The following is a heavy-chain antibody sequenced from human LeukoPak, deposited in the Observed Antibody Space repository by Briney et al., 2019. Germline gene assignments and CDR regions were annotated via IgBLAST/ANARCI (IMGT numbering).Heavy chain of an antibody. CDR1: GYTVTNRW. CDR2: IYPGDSDT. D-gene: IGHD3-16*01. J-gene: IGHJ4*02. CDR3: ARRGPSSEYFDH. Sequence: GESLKISCKGSGYTVTNRWIGWVRQTPGKGLEWMGIIYPGDSDTRYHPSFQGQVTISADKSISTVYLQWSSLEASDTGIYYCARRGPSSEYFDHWGQGTLVTVSS. V-gene: IGHV5-51*01.